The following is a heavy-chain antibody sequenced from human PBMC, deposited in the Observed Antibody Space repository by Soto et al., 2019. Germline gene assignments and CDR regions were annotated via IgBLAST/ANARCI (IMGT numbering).Heavy chain of an antibody. D-gene: IGHD5-18*01. CDR1: GGSISSGDYY. Sequence: QVQLQESGPGLVKPSQTLSLTCTVSGGSISSGDYYWSWIRQPPGRGLEWIGYIYYSGSTYYNPSLKRRVTKSVDTSKNPCSLKLSSATAADTAVYYCASNSYGYTCYDYWGQGTLVTVSS. V-gene: IGHV4-30-4*01. CDR3: ASNSYGYTCYDY. J-gene: IGHJ4*02. CDR2: IYYSGST.